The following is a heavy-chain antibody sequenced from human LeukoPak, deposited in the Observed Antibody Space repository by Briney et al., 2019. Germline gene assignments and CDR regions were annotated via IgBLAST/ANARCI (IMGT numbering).Heavy chain of an antibody. Sequence: SETLSLTCTVSGGSISSSSYYWGWIRQPPGKGLEWIGSIYYSRSTYYNPSLKSRVTISVDTSKNQFSLKLSSVTAADTAVYYCARHGVGATKGSDAFDIWGQGTMVTVSS. J-gene: IGHJ3*02. CDR3: ARHGVGATKGSDAFDI. V-gene: IGHV4-39*01. CDR1: GGSISSSSYY. D-gene: IGHD1-26*01. CDR2: IYYSRST.